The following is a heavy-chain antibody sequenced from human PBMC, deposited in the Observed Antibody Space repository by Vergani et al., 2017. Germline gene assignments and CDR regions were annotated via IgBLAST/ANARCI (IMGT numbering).Heavy chain of an antibody. J-gene: IGHJ3*01. CDR1: GFTFNSYA. CDR2: INNNGGST. D-gene: IGHD2-2*01. V-gene: IGHV3-23*01. Sequence: QLLESGGGLIQPGGSLRLSCAASGFTFNSYAMTWVRQAPGKGLEVVSGINNNGGSTYYADPVKGRFTIYRDNSKNTLYLQMTDLRAEVTATYYCAKVCGSTSCPYGGGAFDVWGHETMVTVSS. CDR3: AKVCGSTSCPYGGGAFDV.